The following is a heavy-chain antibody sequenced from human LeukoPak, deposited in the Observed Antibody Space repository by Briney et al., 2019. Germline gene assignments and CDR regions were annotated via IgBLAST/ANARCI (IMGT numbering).Heavy chain of an antibody. Sequence: ASVKVSCKASGYTFTNNYMHWVRQAPGQGLEWMGIINPSGDNTWYAQKFQGRVTMTRDMATSTDYMEVSSLKSEDTAMYYCAKHYGDYGAGFDPWGQGTLVTVSS. CDR2: INPSGDNT. CDR1: GYTFTNNY. J-gene: IGHJ5*02. CDR3: AKHYGDYGAGFDP. D-gene: IGHD4-17*01. V-gene: IGHV1-46*01.